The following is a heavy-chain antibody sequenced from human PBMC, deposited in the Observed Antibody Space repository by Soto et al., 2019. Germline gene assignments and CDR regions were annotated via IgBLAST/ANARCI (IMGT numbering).Heavy chain of an antibody. CDR3: ARSRRIAAAGMDY. Sequence: SVKVSCKASGGTFSSYAISCARQAPGQGLEWMGGIIPIFGTANYAQKFQGRVTITADESTSTAYMELSSLRSEDTAVYYCARSRRIAAAGMDYWGQGTLVTVSS. D-gene: IGHD6-13*01. CDR1: GGTFSSYA. V-gene: IGHV1-69*13. CDR2: IIPIFGTA. J-gene: IGHJ4*02.